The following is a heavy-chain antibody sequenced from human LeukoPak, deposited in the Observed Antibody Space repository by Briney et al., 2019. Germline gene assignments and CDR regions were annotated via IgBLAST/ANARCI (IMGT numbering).Heavy chain of an antibody. D-gene: IGHD3-22*01. V-gene: IGHV4-39*01. CDR3: ARHVHYYDSSGLSDAFDI. Sequence: PSETLSLTCTVSGGSISSSSYYWGWIRQPPGKGLEWIGSIYYSGSTYYNPSLKSRVTISVDTSKNQFSLKLSSVTAADTAVYYCARHVHYYDSSGLSDAFDIWGQGTMVTVSS. CDR2: IYYSGST. CDR1: GGSISSSSYY. J-gene: IGHJ3*02.